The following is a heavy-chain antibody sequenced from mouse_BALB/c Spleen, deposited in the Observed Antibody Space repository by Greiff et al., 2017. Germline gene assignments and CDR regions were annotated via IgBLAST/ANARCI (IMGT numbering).Heavy chain of an antibody. CDR1: GFSFSSYA. V-gene: IGHV5-9-3*01. CDR3: ARPYYGNSYVDYFNY. CDR2: ISSGGSYT. Sequence: EVQGVESGGGLVKPGGSLKLSCAASGFSFSSYAMSWVRQTPEKRLEWVATISSGGSYTYYPDSVKGRFTISRDNAKNTLYLQMSSLRSEDTAMYDCARPYYGNSYVDYFNYWGQGTTLTVSS. J-gene: IGHJ2*01. D-gene: IGHD1-1*01.